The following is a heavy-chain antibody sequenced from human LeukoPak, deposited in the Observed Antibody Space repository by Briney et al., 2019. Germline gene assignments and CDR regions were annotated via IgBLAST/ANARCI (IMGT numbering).Heavy chain of an antibody. CDR3: ARGGRYCTSTSCYSPWFDP. CDR2: INYGGST. J-gene: IGHJ5*02. V-gene: IGHV4-34*01. D-gene: IGHD2-2*01. Sequence: SETLSLTCAVHSGSLSGYYWSWIRQPPGKGLEWIGEINYGGSTNCNPSLKSRVTISGDTSKNQFSLKLSSVTAADTAVYYCARGGRYCTSTSCYSPWFDPWGQGTLVTVSS. CDR1: SGSLSGYY.